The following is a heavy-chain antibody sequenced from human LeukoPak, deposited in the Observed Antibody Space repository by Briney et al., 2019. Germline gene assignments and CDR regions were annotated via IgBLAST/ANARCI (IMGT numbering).Heavy chain of an antibody. D-gene: IGHD2-15*01. CDR2: ISSRGELT. CDR3: AKDRPNQYGSEGHYYRRDGDY. CDR1: GFMFNIYA. Sequence: GSLRLSCAASGFMFNIYAMSWVRQAPGKGLEWVSSISSRGELTFYADSVKGRFTISRDNFNNILYLQMSSLRAEDTAIYYCAKDRPNQYGSEGHYYRRDGDYWGQGTLVTVSS. J-gene: IGHJ4*02. V-gene: IGHV3-23*01.